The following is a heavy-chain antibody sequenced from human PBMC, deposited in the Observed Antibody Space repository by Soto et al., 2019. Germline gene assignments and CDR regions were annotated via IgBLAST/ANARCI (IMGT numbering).Heavy chain of an antibody. D-gene: IGHD3-22*01. CDR2: TYYRSKWYN. Sequence: SQTLSLPCAISWDSVSGNSAAWNWIRQSPSRGLEWLGRTYYRSKWYNDHAVSVESRITATPDTSKNQFSLHLNSVTPADTAVCYYAGEFPCSDSSDSYFDYWGQGALVTVSS. J-gene: IGHJ4*02. CDR1: WDSVSGNSAA. CDR3: AGEFPCSDSSDSYFDY. V-gene: IGHV6-1*01.